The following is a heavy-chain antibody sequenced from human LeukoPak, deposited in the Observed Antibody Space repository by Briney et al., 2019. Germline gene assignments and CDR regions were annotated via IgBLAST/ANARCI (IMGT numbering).Heavy chain of an antibody. CDR3: AEDHWSGAPLYYFDY. V-gene: IGHV3-23*01. J-gene: IGHJ4*02. CDR1: GFTFITYG. CDR2: ISGSGGST. Sequence: PGGSLRLSCAASGFTFITYGMSWVRQAPGKWLEWVSGISGSGGSTYYADSVKGRFTISRDNSKNTLYLQMNSLRADDTAVYYCAEDHWSGAPLYYFDYWGQGTLVTVSS. D-gene: IGHD3-3*01.